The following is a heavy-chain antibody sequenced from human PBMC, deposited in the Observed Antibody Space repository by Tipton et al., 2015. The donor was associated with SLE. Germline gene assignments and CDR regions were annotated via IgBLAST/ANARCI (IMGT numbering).Heavy chain of an antibody. V-gene: IGHV3-43*01. CDR1: GFTFDAYS. CDR2: ISWDGAST. Sequence: QLVQSGGGVVQPGRSLRLSCAASGFTFDAYSMHWVRQAPGKGLEWVSFISWDGASTYYADSVKGRFTISRDNSKNSLFLHMNNLRTEDTALYYCAKDTLIVGDSLVSGYFDYWGQGTLVTVSS. J-gene: IGHJ4*02. D-gene: IGHD1-26*01. CDR3: AKDTLIVGDSLVSGYFDY.